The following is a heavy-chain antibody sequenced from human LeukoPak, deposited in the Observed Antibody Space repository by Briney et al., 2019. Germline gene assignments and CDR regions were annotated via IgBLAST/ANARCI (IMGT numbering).Heavy chain of an antibody. D-gene: IGHD3-22*01. CDR1: GFTFSSYG. CDR2: ISYDGSNK. V-gene: IGHV3-30*18. CDR3: AKSWNYYDSSGDDALDI. J-gene: IGHJ3*02. Sequence: GGSLRLSCAASGFTFSSYGMHRVRQAPGKGLEWVAVISYDGSNKYYADSVKGRFTISRDNSKNTLYLQMNSLRVEDTAVYYCAKSWNYYDSSGDDALDIWGQGTMVTVSS.